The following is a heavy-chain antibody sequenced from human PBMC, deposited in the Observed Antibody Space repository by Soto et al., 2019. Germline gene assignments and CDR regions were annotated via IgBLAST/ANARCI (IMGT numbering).Heavy chain of an antibody. CDR1: GGSFSGYY. CDR2: INHSGST. CDR3: ARYGAARGDVGP. D-gene: IGHD6-6*01. Sequence: SETLSLTYAVYGGSFSGYYWSWIRQPPGKGLEWIGEINHSGSTNYNPSLKSRVTISVDTSKNQFSLKLSSVTAADTAVYYCARYGAARGDVGPWGQGTLVTVSS. J-gene: IGHJ5*02. V-gene: IGHV4-34*01.